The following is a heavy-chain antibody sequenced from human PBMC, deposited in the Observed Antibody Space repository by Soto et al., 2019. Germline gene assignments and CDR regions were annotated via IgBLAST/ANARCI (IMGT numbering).Heavy chain of an antibody. CDR3: AKDQASGQGSFDS. Sequence: PGGSLRLSCAASGFTFNIYGMHWVRQAPDKGLEWVALISCDGSNQYYADSVKGRFTISRDNSKNTLFLQMNSLRADDTAVYYCAKDQASGQGSFDSWGQGTLVTVSS. CDR1: GFTFNIYG. V-gene: IGHV3-30*18. CDR2: ISCDGSNQ. J-gene: IGHJ4*02.